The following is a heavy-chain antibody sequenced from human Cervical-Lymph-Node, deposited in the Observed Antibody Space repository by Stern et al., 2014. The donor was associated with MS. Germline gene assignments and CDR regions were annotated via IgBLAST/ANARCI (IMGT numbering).Heavy chain of an antibody. CDR1: GFSLSTSGMC. Sequence: QVTLKESGPALVKPTQTLKLTCTFSGFSLSTSGMCVSWNRHPPGQALEWLALIDWDDDKHYSTSLKTRVTISKDTSKNQVVLTMNNIDPVDTATYYCARINAGNHAGFDDWGQGTLVTVSS. D-gene: IGHD1-14*01. CDR2: IDWDDDK. CDR3: ARINAGNHAGFDD. V-gene: IGHV2-70*01. J-gene: IGHJ4*02.